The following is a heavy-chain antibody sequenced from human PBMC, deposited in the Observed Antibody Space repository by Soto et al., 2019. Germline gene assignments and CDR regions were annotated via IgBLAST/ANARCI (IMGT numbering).Heavy chain of an antibody. D-gene: IGHD3-10*01. Sequence: GGSLRLSCAASGFTFSSYSMNWVRQPPGKGLEWVSYISSSSSSTIYYADSVKGRFTISRDNAKNSLYLQMNSLRDDDTAVYYCASFSGYYGMDVWGQGTTVTVSS. V-gene: IGHV3-48*02. CDR2: ISSSSSSTI. CDR3: ASFSGYYGMDV. J-gene: IGHJ6*02. CDR1: GFTFSSYS.